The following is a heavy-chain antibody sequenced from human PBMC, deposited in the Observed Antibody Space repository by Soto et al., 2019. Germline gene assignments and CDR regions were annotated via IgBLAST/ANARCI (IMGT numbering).Heavy chain of an antibody. D-gene: IGHD2-2*01. V-gene: IGHV1-69*08. Sequence: QVQLVQSGAEVKKPGSSVKVSCKASGGTFSSYTISWVRQAPGQGLEWMGRIIPILGIANYAQKFQGRVTIPADKDTSPAARELSSLRSEGTAVYYCARDGGGVVVPAADWYFDLWGRGTLVTVSS. J-gene: IGHJ2*01. CDR1: GGTFSSYT. CDR2: IIPILGIA. CDR3: ARDGGGVVVPAADWYFDL.